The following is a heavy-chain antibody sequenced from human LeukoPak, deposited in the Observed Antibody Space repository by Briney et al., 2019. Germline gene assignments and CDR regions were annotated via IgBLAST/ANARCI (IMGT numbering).Heavy chain of an antibody. Sequence: SETLSLTCTVSGGSISGYYYNWIRQPPGKGLEWIGYIYYSGSTNYNPSPKSRVTISLDTSKNQFSLKLRSVTAADTAVYYCARVLKPTTILYYYYGMDVWGQGTTVTV. CDR1: GGSISGYY. CDR2: IYYSGST. CDR3: ARVLKPTTILYYYYGMDV. J-gene: IGHJ6*02. D-gene: IGHD3-9*01. V-gene: IGHV4-59*01.